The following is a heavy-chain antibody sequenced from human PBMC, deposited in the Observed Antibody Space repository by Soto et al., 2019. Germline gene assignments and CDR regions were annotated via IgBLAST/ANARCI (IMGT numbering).Heavy chain of an antibody. V-gene: IGHV1-18*01. CDR2: ISPYTGNT. CDR3: VMVANYVAPAPQDV. Sequence: QVQLVQSGDEVKKPGASVKVSCKASGYIFVNYGIAWVRQAPRQGLEWMGWISPYTGNTHSASKVQGRLTMTTDTSTSTAYMDLGGLTSDGTAVYYCVMVANYVAPAPQDVWGQGTTVTVSS. D-gene: IGHD3-16*01. J-gene: IGHJ6*02. CDR1: GYIFVNYG.